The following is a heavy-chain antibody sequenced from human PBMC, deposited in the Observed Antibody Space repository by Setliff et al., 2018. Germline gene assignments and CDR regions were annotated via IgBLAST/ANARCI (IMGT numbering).Heavy chain of an antibody. CDR1: GGSISSSYYY. Sequence: SETLSLTCAVSGGSISSSYYYWGWIRQSPGKGLDWIGSIFHTGAAYYNPSLESRFTISVDTSKNQFSLKLSSVTAADTATYYCARAGPTVTFFRVLVISWWDPWGQGSLVTVSS. D-gene: IGHD3-3*01. J-gene: IGHJ5*02. CDR2: IFHTGAA. CDR3: ARAGPTVTFFRVLVISWWDP. V-gene: IGHV4-39*07.